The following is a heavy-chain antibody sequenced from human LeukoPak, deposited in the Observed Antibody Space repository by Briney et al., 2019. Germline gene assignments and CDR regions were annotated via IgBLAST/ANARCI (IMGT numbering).Heavy chain of an antibody. J-gene: IGHJ4*02. CDR3: ARIRGDSYPYYFDY. V-gene: IGHV3-7*01. D-gene: IGHD5-18*01. CDR2: IKQDGSEK. CDR1: GFTFSSYW. Sequence: GGSLRLSCAASGFTFSSYWMSWVRQAPGKGLEWVANIKQDGSEKYYVDSVKGRFTISRDNAKNSLYLQMNSLRAEDTAVYYCARIRGDSYPYYFDYWGQGTLVTVSS.